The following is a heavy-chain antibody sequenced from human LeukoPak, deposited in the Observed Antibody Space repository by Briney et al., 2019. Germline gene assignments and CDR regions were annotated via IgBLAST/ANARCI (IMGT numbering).Heavy chain of an antibody. J-gene: IGHJ4*02. CDR3: AREGPRGNSQFDY. Sequence: GRSLRLSCAASGFTFSSYGMHWVRQAPGKGLEWVALIWYDGSNKYYADSVKGRLTISRDNSKNTLYLQMNSLRAEDTAVYYCAREGPRGNSQFDYWGQGTLVTVSS. V-gene: IGHV3-33*01. CDR2: IWYDGSNK. D-gene: IGHD2/OR15-2a*01. CDR1: GFTFSSYG.